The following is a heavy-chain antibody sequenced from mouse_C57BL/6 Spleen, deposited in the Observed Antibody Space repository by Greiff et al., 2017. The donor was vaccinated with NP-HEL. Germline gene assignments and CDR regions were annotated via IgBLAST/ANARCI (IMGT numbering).Heavy chain of an antibody. D-gene: IGHD1-1*01. CDR3: ARVGSSRPWFAY. Sequence: EVKLQESGPELVKPGASVKMSCKASGYTFTDYNMHWVKQSHGKSLEWIGYINPNNGGTSYNQKFKGKATLTVNKSSSTAYMELRSLTSEDSAVYYCARVGSSRPWFAYWGQGTLVTVSA. CDR1: GYTFTDYN. CDR2: INPNNGGT. J-gene: IGHJ3*01. V-gene: IGHV1-22*01.